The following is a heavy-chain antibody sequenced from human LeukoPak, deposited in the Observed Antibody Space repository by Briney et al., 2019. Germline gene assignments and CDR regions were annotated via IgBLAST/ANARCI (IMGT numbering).Heavy chain of an antibody. V-gene: IGHV1-46*01. CDR3: ARGAEGLDQPPDYFDY. Sequence: ASVKVSCKASGYTFTSYYMHWVRQAPGQGLEWMGIINPSGGSTSYAQKFQGRVTMTRDTSTSTVYMELSSLRSEDTAVYYCARGAEGLDQPPDYFDYWGQGTLVTVSS. J-gene: IGHJ4*02. D-gene: IGHD2-2*01. CDR2: INPSGGST. CDR1: GYTFTSYY.